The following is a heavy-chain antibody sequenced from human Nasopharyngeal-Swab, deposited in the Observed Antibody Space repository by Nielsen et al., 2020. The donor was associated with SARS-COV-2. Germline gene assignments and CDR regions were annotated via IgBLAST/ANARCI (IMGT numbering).Heavy chain of an antibody. CDR1: GFTFGSYA. J-gene: IGHJ3*02. Sequence: GESLKISCAASGFTFGSYAMNWVRQTPGKGLEWVSFISGRGGIIHYADSVKGRFTISRDNSRNTLSLHMTTLRAEDSAVYYCAKEKVTGPFDDALDIWGPGTTVIVSS. V-gene: IGHV3-23*01. D-gene: IGHD1-1*01. CDR2: ISGRGGII. CDR3: AKEKVTGPFDDALDI.